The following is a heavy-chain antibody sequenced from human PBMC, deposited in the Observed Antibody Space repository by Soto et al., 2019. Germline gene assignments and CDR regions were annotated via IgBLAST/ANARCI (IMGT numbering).Heavy chain of an antibody. CDR2: ISANNGNT. V-gene: IGHV1-18*04. D-gene: IGHD3-10*01. J-gene: IGHJ6*02. CDR3: ARGNYYYGSGSFYYGMDV. Sequence: ASVKVSCKASDYTITSYGLSWVRQAPVQGFEWMGWISANNGNTNYAQKLQGRVTMTTDTSTSTAYMELRSLRSDDTAVYYCARGNYYYGSGSFYYGMDVWGQGTTVTVSS. CDR1: DYTITSYG.